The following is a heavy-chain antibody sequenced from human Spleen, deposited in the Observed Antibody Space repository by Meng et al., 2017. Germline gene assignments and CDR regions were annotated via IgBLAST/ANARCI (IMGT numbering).Heavy chain of an antibody. CDR1: GFTFSDYY. CDR3: ARDDGVAVAGTYY. J-gene: IGHJ4*02. V-gene: IGHV3-11*04. Sequence: QVQLVWLWGCLVKPGGSLRLSGAASGFTFSDYYMSWIRQAPGKGLEWVSYISSSGSTIYYADSVKGRFTISRDNAKNSLYLQMNSLRAEDTAVYYCARDDGVAVAGTYYWGQGTLVTVSS. D-gene: IGHD6-19*01. CDR2: ISSSGSTI.